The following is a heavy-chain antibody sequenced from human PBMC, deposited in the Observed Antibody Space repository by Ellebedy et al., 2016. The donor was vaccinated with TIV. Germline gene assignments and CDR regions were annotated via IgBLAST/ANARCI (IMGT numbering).Heavy chain of an antibody. Sequence: SETLSLXCTVSGDSISRYYWNWLRQAAGKGLEYIGRIYTGGTTYYNPSLKSRVTMSMDTSKNHLSLSLTSVTAADTAMYFCARLCSSATCYNAFDLWGQGTMVTVSS. CDR1: GDSISRYY. CDR3: ARLCSSATCYNAFDL. J-gene: IGHJ3*01. CDR2: IYTGGTT. D-gene: IGHD2-2*01. V-gene: IGHV4-4*07.